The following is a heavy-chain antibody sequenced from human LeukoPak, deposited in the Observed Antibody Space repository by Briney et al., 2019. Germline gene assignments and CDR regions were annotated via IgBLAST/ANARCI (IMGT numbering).Heavy chain of an antibody. CDR2: IYYSWST. CDR1: GGSISRSSYY. J-gene: IGHJ4*02. V-gene: IGHV4-39*01. Sequence: SETLSLTCSVSGGSISRSSYYWGWLRQPPGKGLEWIASIYYSWSTYYNPSLKTRVTISVDTSKNQFSLKLSSVTAADTAVYYCASGPRPFDYWGQGTLVTVSS. CDR3: ASGPRPFDY.